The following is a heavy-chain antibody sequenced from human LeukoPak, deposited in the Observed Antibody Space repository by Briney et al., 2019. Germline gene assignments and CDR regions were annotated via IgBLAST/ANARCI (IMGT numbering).Heavy chain of an antibody. V-gene: IGHV3-30*03. D-gene: IGHD5-18*01. CDR1: GFTVSSNY. CDR2: IPYDGSNK. Sequence: GGSLRLSCTASGFTVSSNYMSWVRQAPGKGLEWVAVIPYDGSNKYYADSVKGRFTISRDNSKNTLYLQMNSLRAEDTAVYYCARDRGAYSYGYFDYWGQGTLVTVSS. CDR3: ARDRGAYSYGYFDY. J-gene: IGHJ4*02.